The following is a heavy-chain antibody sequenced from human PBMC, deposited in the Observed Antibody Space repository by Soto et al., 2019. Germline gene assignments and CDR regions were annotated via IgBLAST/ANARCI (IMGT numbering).Heavy chain of an antibody. Sequence: PSETLSLTCAVSGGSISSGGYSWSWIRQPPGKGLGWIGYIYHSGSTYYNPSLKSRVTISVDRSKNQFSLKLSSVTAADTGVYYCTTPDLVASGDTWGQGTMVTVSS. J-gene: IGHJ3*02. CDR2: IYHSGST. CDR3: TTPDLVASGDT. CDR1: GGSISSGGYS. V-gene: IGHV4-30-2*01. D-gene: IGHD2-8*02.